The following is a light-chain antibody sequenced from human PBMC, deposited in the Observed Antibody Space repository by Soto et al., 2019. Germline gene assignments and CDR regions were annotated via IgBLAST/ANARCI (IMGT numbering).Light chain of an antibody. V-gene: IGLV2-23*01. J-gene: IGLJ1*01. CDR3: CSYAGGSTLYV. Sequence: QSALTQPASVSGSPGQSITISCTGTSSDVGSYYLVSWYQQHPGKAPKLMIYEGSKRPSGVSNRFSGSKSGNTASLTISGRQAEDDVDYDCCSYAGGSTLYVFGTGTKLTVL. CDR2: EGS. CDR1: SSDVGSYYL.